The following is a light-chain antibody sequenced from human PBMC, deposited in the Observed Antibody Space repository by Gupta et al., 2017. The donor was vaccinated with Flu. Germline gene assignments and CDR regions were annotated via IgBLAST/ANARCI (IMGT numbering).Light chain of an antibody. J-gene: IGKJ1*01. V-gene: IGKV1-16*02. CDR1: QGISNY. Sequence: TCRASQGISNYLAWFQRKPGKAPKSLIYGASALHSGVPSQFSGSGSGTDFTLTISSLQPEDFATYYCQQYYSSPWTFGQGTKVEI. CDR2: GAS. CDR3: QQYYSSPWT.